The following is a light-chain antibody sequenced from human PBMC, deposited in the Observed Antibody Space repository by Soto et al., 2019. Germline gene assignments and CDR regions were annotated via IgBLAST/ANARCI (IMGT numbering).Light chain of an antibody. CDR1: QSVRSN. V-gene: IGKV3-15*01. CDR3: QQYNNWPRT. Sequence: EIVMTQSPGTLSVSPGERATLPCMASQSVRSNLAWYQQKPGQAPRLLIYGASTRATGIPARFSGSGSGTEFTLTISSLQSEEYAVYYCQQYNNWPRTVGQGTKVDIK. J-gene: IGKJ1*01. CDR2: GAS.